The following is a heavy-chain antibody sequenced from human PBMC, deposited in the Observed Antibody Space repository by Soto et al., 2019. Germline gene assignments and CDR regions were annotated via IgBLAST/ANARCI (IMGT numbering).Heavy chain of an antibody. CDR1: GGSISSYY. Sequence: SETLSLTCTVSGGSISSYYWSWIRQPPGKGLEWIGYIYYSGSTNYNPSLKSRVTISVDTSKSQFSLKLSSVTAADTAVYYCARSNLEWLFPYYYYGMDVWGQGTTVTVSS. J-gene: IGHJ6*02. CDR2: IYYSGST. CDR3: ARSNLEWLFPYYYYGMDV. V-gene: IGHV4-59*01. D-gene: IGHD3-3*01.